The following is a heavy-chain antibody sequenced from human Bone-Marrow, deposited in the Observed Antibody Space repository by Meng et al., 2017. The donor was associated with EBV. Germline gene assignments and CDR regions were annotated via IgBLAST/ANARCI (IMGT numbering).Heavy chain of an antibody. V-gene: IGHV3-74*01. Sequence: EVQLVESGGGLIQPGGSLRLFCAASGFTFSDYWMHWVRQAPGKGLVWVSRIKNDGSSITYADSVKGRFTISRDNAKNTLYLQMNSLRAEDTAVYYCVRDARYCTGGLCYFSHWGQGTLVTVSS. CDR3: VRDARYCTGGLCYFSH. J-gene: IGHJ4*02. CDR1: GFTFSDYW. D-gene: IGHD2-8*02. CDR2: IKNDGSSI.